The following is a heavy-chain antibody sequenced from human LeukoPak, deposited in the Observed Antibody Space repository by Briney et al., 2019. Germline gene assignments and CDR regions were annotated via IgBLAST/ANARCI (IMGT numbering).Heavy chain of an antibody. Sequence: GGSLRLSCAASGFTFSSYAMSWVRQAPGKRLEWVSAISGSGGSTYYADAVEGRFTISRDNSKNTLYLQMNSLRAEDTAVYYCAKGSSGYNWNYYYYYYMDVWGKGTTVTVSS. V-gene: IGHV3-23*01. CDR3: AKGSSGYNWNYYYYYYMDV. D-gene: IGHD1-20*01. CDR2: ISGSGGST. J-gene: IGHJ6*03. CDR1: GFTFSSYA.